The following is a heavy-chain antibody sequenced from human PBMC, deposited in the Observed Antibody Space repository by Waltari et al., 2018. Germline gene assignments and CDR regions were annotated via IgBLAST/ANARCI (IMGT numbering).Heavy chain of an antibody. D-gene: IGHD6-6*01. J-gene: IGHJ3*02. Sequence: QVQLVQSGAEVKKTGSSVKVSCKAAGGTFSSHAISRVRQAPGQGLEGVGRNIPIFGTANYAQKFQGRVTITADKSTSTAYMELSSLRSEDTAVYYCAREYSSSYNAFDIWGQGTMVTVSS. CDR3: AREYSSSYNAFDI. V-gene: IGHV1-69*08. CDR2: NIPIFGTA. CDR1: GGTFSSHA.